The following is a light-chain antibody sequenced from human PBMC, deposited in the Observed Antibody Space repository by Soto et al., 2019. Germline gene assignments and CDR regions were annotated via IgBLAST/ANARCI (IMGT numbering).Light chain of an antibody. CDR2: GAS. CDR1: QSVSIN. J-gene: IGKJ2*01. CDR3: QQYNNWPPYT. V-gene: IGKV3-15*01. Sequence: EIVMTQSPATLSVSRGERATLSCRVCQSVSINFAWYQQKPGQAPRLLIYGASTSATAIPARFSGSGSGSEFILTITILQSEDFAVYFCQQYNNWPPYTFGQGTKVDIK.